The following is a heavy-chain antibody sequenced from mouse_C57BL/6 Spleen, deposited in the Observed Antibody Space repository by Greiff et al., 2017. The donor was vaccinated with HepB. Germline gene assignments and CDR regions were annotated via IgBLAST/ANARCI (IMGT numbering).Heavy chain of an antibody. J-gene: IGHJ3*01. V-gene: IGHV7-3*01. CDR3: ARSSYDYSWFAY. Sequence: VQLQQSGGGLVQPGGSLSLSCAASGFTFTDYYMSWVRQPPGKALEWLGFIRNKANGYTTEYSASVKGRFTISRDNSQSILYLQMNALRAEDSATYYCARSSYDYSWFAYWGQGTLVTVSA. D-gene: IGHD2-4*01. CDR2: IRNKANGYTT. CDR1: GFTFTDYY.